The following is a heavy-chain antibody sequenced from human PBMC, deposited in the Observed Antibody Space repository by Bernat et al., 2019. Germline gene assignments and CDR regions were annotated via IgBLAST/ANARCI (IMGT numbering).Heavy chain of an antibody. V-gene: IGHV3-21*01. CDR3: ASKGTTTYYFDY. D-gene: IGHD1-7*01. Sequence: EVQLVESGGGLVKPGGSLRLSCAASGFTFSSYSMNWVRQAPGKGLEWVSSISSSSSYIYYADSVKGRFTISRDNAKNSLYLQMNSLRAEDTAVYYCASKGTTTYYFDYWGQGTLVTVSS. J-gene: IGHJ4*02. CDR1: GFTFSSYS. CDR2: ISSSSSYI.